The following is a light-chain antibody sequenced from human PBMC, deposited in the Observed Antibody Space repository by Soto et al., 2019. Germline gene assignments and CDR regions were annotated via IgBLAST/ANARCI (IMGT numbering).Light chain of an antibody. J-gene: IGKJ5*01. CDR3: QQYDISPPIT. CDR1: QSVGKY. CDR2: DAS. V-gene: IGKV3-20*01. Sequence: EIVMTQSPATLSLSHGERATLSYRASQSVGKYLVWYQQKPGQAPRLLIYDASNRATGIPARFSGSGSGTDFTLTISRLEPEDYAVYYCQQYDISPPITFGQGTRLEIK.